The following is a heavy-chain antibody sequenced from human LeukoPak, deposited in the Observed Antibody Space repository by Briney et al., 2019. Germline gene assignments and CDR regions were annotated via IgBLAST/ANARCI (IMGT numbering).Heavy chain of an antibody. D-gene: IGHD3-3*01. CDR3: ARDPKYYDFWSGYYGGVDYYYYGMDV. Sequence: VASVKVSCKASGYTFTSYGISWVRQAPGQGLEWMGGIIPIFGTANYAQKFQGRVTITADESTSTAYMELSSLRSEDTAVYYCARDPKYYDFWSGYYGGVDYYYYGMDVWGQGTTVTVSS. V-gene: IGHV1-69*13. J-gene: IGHJ6*02. CDR1: GYTFTSYG. CDR2: IIPIFGTA.